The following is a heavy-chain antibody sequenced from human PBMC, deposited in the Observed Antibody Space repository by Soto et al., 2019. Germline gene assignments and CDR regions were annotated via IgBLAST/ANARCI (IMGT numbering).Heavy chain of an antibody. CDR3: AHRRVPPGIWFGESPYYFDY. V-gene: IGHV2-5*01. D-gene: IGHD3-10*01. Sequence: SGPTLVNPTQTLTLTCTFSGFSLSTSGVGVGWIRQPPGKALEWLALIYWNDDKRYSPSLKSRLTITKDTSKNQVVLTMTNMDPVDTATYYCAHRRVPPGIWFGESPYYFDYWGQGTLVTVSS. CDR1: GFSLSTSGVG. J-gene: IGHJ4*02. CDR2: IYWNDDK.